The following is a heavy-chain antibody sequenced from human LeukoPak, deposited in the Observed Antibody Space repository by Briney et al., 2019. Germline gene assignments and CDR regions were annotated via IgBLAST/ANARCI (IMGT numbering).Heavy chain of an antibody. CDR1: AFTFSNYW. D-gene: IGHD4-17*01. CDR2: INGDGSNT. Sequence: GGSLRLSCAASAFTFSNYWMHWVRQAPGKGLVWVSRINGDGSNTNYTDSVKGRFTISRDNAKNTLYLQMNSLRAEDTAVYYCARALSTVTTLDWGQGTLVTVSS. V-gene: IGHV3-74*01. J-gene: IGHJ4*02. CDR3: ARALSTVTTLD.